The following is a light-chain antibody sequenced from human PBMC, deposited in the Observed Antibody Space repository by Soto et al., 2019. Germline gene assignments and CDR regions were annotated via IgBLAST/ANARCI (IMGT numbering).Light chain of an antibody. V-gene: IGKV1-5*03. CDR2: KAS. CDR3: QQYNSYWT. CDR1: QSISSW. J-gene: IGKJ1*01. Sequence: DIQMTQSPSTLSASVGDRVTITCPASQSISSWLAWYQQKPGKAPKLLIYKASSLESGVPSRFSASGSGTEFTLNISSLQPDDFATYYCQQYNSYWTFGQGTKVEIK.